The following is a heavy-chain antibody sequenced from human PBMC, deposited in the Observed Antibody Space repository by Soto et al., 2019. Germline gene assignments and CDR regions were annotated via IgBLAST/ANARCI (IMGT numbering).Heavy chain of an antibody. V-gene: IGHV4-38-2*01. J-gene: IGHJ6*02. Sequence: SETLSLTCAVSGYSISSGYYWGWIRQPPGKGLEWIGSIYHSGSTYYNPSLKSRVTISVDTSKNQFSLKLSSVTAADTAVYYCATSDSGYYYYGMDVWGQGTTVTVSS. CDR1: GYSISSGYY. D-gene: IGHD4-17*01. CDR3: ATSDSGYYYYGMDV. CDR2: IYHSGST.